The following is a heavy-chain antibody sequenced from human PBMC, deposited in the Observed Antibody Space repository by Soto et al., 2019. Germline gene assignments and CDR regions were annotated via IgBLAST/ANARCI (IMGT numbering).Heavy chain of an antibody. J-gene: IGHJ4*02. CDR2: ISYDGSNK. CDR3: AKPSGGWYPPFDY. D-gene: IGHD6-19*01. Sequence: QVQLVESGGGVVQPGRSLRLSCAASGFTFSSYGMHWVRQAPGKGLEWVAVISYDGSNKYYADSVKGRFTISRDNSKNTLYLQMNSLRAEDTAVYYCAKPSGGWYPPFDYWGQGTLVTVSS. CDR1: GFTFSSYG. V-gene: IGHV3-30*18.